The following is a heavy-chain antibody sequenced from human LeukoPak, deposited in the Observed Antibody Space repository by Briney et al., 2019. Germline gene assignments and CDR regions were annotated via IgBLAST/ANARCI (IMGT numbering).Heavy chain of an antibody. V-gene: IGHV5-10-1*01. CDR1: GYIFTTNW. J-gene: IGHJ5*02. Sequence: GESLEISCKGSGYIFTTNWISWSRQVPGKGLEWMGRIDPSDSETNYSPSFQGHVTISVDKSISTAYLQWSSLKASDTAMYYCARRAGSSGKFDPWGQGTLVIVSS. CDR3: ARRAGSSGKFDP. CDR2: IDPSDSET. D-gene: IGHD6-19*01.